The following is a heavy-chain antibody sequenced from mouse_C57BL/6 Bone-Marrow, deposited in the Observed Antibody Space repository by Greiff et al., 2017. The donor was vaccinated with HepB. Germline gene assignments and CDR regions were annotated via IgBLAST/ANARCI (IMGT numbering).Heavy chain of an antibody. Sequence: EVQLVESGPGLVKPSQSLSLTCSVTGYSITSGYYWNWIRQFPGNKLEWMGYISYDGSNNYNPSLKNRISITLDTSKNQFFLKLNSVTTEDTATYYCARDSEVYYGYDRLAYWGQGTLVTVSA. CDR1: GYSITSGYY. V-gene: IGHV3-6*01. J-gene: IGHJ3*01. CDR2: ISYDGSN. CDR3: ARDSEVYYGYDRLAY. D-gene: IGHD2-2*01.